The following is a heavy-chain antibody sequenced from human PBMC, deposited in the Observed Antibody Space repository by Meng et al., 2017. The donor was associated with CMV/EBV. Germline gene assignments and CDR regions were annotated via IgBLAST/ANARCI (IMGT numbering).Heavy chain of an antibody. CDR2: IYWDDDK. Sequence: LNGAGLTLVNPTQTLTLTCTFSGFSLGTSGVGVGWIRQPTGKALEWLALIYWDDDKRYSPSLKSRLTITKDTSKNQVVLTMTNMDPVDTATYYCARIAAAGRFDYWGQGTLVTVSS. V-gene: IGHV2-5*02. J-gene: IGHJ4*02. CDR3: ARIAAAGRFDY. D-gene: IGHD6-13*01. CDR1: GFSLGTSGVG.